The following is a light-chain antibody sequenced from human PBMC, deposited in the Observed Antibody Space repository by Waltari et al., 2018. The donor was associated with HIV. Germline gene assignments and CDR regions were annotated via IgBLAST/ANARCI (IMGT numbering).Light chain of an antibody. CDR3: QVWDTSGDPWV. V-gene: IGLV3-21*02. CDR2: DDT. CDR1: NIGSKS. Sequence: SYVLTQPPSVSVAPGQTARITCGGNNIGSKSVHWYQQKPGQAPVLVVYDDTDRPSGSPERFSGSNSGNTATLTISRVEAGDEDDYYCQVWDTSGDPWVFGGGTKLTVL. J-gene: IGLJ3*02.